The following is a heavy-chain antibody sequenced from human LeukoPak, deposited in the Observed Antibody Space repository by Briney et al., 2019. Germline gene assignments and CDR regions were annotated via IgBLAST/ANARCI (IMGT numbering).Heavy chain of an antibody. CDR2: IYYSGST. CDR3: ASRSSIWSGYQDTLYYFDS. D-gene: IGHD3-3*01. V-gene: IGHV4-59*01. J-gene: IGHJ4*02. CDR1: GGSISSYY. Sequence: PSEALSLTCTVSGGSISSYYWSWIREPPGKRREWIGHIYYSGSTNYNPSLKSRVTISVDTSKTQFSLKLSSVTAADTAVYYCASRSSIWSGYQDTLYYFDSWGQGTLVTVSS.